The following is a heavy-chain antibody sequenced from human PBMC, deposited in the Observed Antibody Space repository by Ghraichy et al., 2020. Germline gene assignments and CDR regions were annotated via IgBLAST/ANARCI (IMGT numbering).Heavy chain of an antibody. CDR1: AGSISNSCCY. J-gene: IGHJ4*02. D-gene: IGHD6-13*01. CDR2: IYYSRTT. CDR3: TRHPCGAGAAGTTLGY. Sequence: SETLSLTCTVSAGSISNSCCYWSWIRPAQGQGLEWIGCIYYSRTTYYNPSLKTPITISVDTSKNQFSLKVNSVAAADTAVYYCTRHPCGAGAAGTTLGYWCQGTLVTVSS. V-gene: IGHV4-39*01.